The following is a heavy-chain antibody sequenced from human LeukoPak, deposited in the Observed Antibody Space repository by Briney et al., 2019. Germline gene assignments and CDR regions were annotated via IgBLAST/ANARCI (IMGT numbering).Heavy chain of an antibody. D-gene: IGHD1-1*01. V-gene: IGHV3-9*01. CDR2: ISWNSGSI. CDR1: GFTFVDYA. J-gene: IGHJ6*02. Sequence: GGSLRLSCAASGFTFVDYAMHWVRHAPGKGLEWVSVISWNSGSIGYADSVRGRFTISRDNAKNSLYLQMNSLRAEDTAVYYCATWTGTIGAYYDGMDVWGQGTTVTVSS. CDR3: ATWTGTIGAYYDGMDV.